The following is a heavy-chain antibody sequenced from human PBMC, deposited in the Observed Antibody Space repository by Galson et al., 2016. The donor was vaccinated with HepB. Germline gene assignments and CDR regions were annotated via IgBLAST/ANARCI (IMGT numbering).Heavy chain of an antibody. Sequence: SGFCFSDYSIYWVRQTPGGGLEWVSSIGSRGSSRNYAASVRGRFTISTDSANKSAFLHMSALRVEDTAIYYCARGVVMGGGYNTPGYWGQGTLVTVSS. J-gene: IGHJ4*02. CDR2: IGSRGSSR. CDR3: ARGVVMGGGYNTPGY. D-gene: IGHD5-24*01. CDR1: GFCFSDYS. V-gene: IGHV3-21*01.